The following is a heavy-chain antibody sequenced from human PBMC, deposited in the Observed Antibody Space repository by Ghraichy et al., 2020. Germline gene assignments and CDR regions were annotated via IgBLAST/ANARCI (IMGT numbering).Heavy chain of an antibody. CDR3: ARWVIYAHEYYFDY. V-gene: IGHV3-30*04. CDR1: GFTFSSYA. J-gene: IGHJ4*02. D-gene: IGHD3-16*01. Sequence: GGSLRLSCAASGFTFSSYAMHWVRQAPGKGLEWVAVISYDGSNKYYADSVKGRFTISRDNSKNTLYLQMNSLRAEDTAVYYCARWVIYAHEYYFDYWGQGTLVTVSS. CDR2: ISYDGSNK.